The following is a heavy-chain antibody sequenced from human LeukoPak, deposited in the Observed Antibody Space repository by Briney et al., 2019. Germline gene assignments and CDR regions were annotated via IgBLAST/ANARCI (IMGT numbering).Heavy chain of an antibody. CDR1: GVSLSGYY. D-gene: IGHD2-21*01. CDR2: ISHRGGA. V-gene: IGHV4-34*01. Sequence: SETLSLTCVVSGVSLSGYYLTWIRQAPGKGLEWIGDISHRGGAAYNPSLKSRASVSLDTSKNQFSLYVTSVTAADTAVYFCARFADSEPIDTWGQGTRVTVSS. CDR3: ARFADSEPIDT. J-gene: IGHJ4*02.